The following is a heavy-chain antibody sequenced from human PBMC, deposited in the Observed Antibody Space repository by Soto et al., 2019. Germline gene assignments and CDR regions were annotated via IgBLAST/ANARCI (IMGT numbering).Heavy chain of an antibody. CDR3: ARDDYSTTGRNSGFDD. CDR2: ISYDGINQ. CDR1: VFTFINYA. V-gene: IGHV3-30-3*01. Sequence: PGGSLRLSCASSVFTFINYAMQWVRQVPQAPGKGLEWVAVISYDGINQFYADSVRGRFTISRDDSKNTLYLQMNSLRADDTAVYYCARDDYSTTGRNSGFDDWGQGTLVTVSS. J-gene: IGHJ4*02. D-gene: IGHD2-8*01.